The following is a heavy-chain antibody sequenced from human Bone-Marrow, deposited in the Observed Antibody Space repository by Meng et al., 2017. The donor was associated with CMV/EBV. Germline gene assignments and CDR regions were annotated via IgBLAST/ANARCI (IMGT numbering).Heavy chain of an antibody. V-gene: IGHV1-46*01. J-gene: IGHJ4*02. CDR2: INTSGGST. CDR1: GYTFTSFY. Sequence: SVKVSCKASGYTFTSFYMQWVRQAPGQGLEWMGVINTSGGSTNYAQKFRGRVTMTTDTSTSTAYMELRSLRSDDTAVYYCGREELGVVTELFDYWGQGTLVTVSS. D-gene: IGHD3-3*01. CDR3: GREELGVVTELFDY.